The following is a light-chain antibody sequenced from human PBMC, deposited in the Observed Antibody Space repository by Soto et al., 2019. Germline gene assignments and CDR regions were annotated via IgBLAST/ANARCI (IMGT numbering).Light chain of an antibody. V-gene: IGKV3-15*01. CDR1: QSVSSK. J-gene: IGKJ1*01. CDR2: DTS. CDR3: QQYDIWPPT. Sequence: EIGMTQSASTVSVSPGERATLSCRASQSVSSKLAWYQQKPGQAPRLLIYDTSTRATGIPDRFSGSGSGTDFTLTISRLEPEDFAVYYCQQYDIWPPTFGQGTKVDIK.